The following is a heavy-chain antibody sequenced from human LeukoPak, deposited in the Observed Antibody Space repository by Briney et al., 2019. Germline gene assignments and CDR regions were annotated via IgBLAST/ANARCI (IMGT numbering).Heavy chain of an antibody. CDR1: GGSFSGYY. J-gene: IGHJ5*02. D-gene: IGHD2-2*01. Sequence: SETLSLTCAVYGGSFSGYYWSWIRQPPGKGLEWIGEINHSGSTNYNPSLKSRVTISVETSKNQFSLKLSSVTAADTAVYYCARGAFDIVVVPAAMRFDPWGQGTLVTVSS. CDR3: ARGAFDIVVVPAAMRFDP. CDR2: INHSGST. V-gene: IGHV4-34*01.